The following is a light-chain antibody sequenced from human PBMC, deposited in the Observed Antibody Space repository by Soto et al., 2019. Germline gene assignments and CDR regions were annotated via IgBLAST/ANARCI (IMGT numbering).Light chain of an antibody. CDR2: KAS. Sequence: DIQMTQSPSTLSASVGDRVTITCRASQSISSWLAWYQQKPGKAPKLLIYKASSLESGVPSRFSGSVSGTEFTLTISSLQPDDFATYYCQQHSNYPLTFVGGTKVEIK. CDR3: QQHSNYPLT. J-gene: IGKJ4*01. V-gene: IGKV1-5*03. CDR1: QSISSW.